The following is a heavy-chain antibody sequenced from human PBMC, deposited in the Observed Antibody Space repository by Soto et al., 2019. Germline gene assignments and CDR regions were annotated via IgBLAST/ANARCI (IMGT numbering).Heavy chain of an antibody. D-gene: IGHD6-13*01. V-gene: IGHV1-18*01. CDR1: GYTFTSYG. CDR2: ISAYNGNT. CDR3: ARDPGWIAAASPLPRRFDY. J-gene: IGHJ4*02. Sequence: QVQLVQSGAEVKKPGASVKVSCKASGYTFTSYGISWVRQAPGQGLEWMGWISAYNGNTNYAQKLQGRVTMTTDTSTSTAYMELRSLRSDDTAVYSCARDPGWIAAASPLPRRFDYWGQGTLVTVSS.